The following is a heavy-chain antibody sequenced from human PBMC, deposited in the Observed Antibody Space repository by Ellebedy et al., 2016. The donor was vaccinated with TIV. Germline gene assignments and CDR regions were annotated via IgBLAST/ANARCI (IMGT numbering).Heavy chain of an antibody. CDR2: INPTLGST. J-gene: IGHJ4*02. Sequence: AASVKVSCKASRDIFSNYYIHWVRQAPGQGLEWMGIINPTLGSTTYTRKMQGRVPMTRDTSTHTVYMELSSLTSEDTVLYYCTAGYCSAGNCYSLEYWGQGTLVTVSS. D-gene: IGHD2-15*01. CDR3: TAGYCSAGNCYSLEY. V-gene: IGHV1-46*04. CDR1: RDIFSNYY.